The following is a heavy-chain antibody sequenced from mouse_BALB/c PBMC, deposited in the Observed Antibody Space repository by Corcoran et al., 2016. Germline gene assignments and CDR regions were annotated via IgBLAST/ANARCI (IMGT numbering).Heavy chain of an antibody. V-gene: IGHV12-3*02. CDR2: ITHSGET. J-gene: IGHJ1*01. Sequence: QMQLQESGPGLVKPSQSLFLACSITGFPITSGYYWIWIRQSPGKPLEWMGYITHSGETFYNPSLQSPISITRETSKNQFFLQLISVTTEDTAMYYCAGDRDGYLHFDVWGAGTTVTVSS. CDR3: AGDRDGYLHFDV. CDR1: GFPITSGYY.